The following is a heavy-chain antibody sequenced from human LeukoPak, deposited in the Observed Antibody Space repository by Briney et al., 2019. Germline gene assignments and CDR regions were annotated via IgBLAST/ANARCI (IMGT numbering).Heavy chain of an antibody. V-gene: IGHV4-39*07. CDR2: IYYTGRN. D-gene: IGHD3-10*01. CDR1: DGSLSSHSYY. CDR3: ARRPYGSGSFDY. J-gene: IGHJ4*02. Sequence: SETLSLTCTFSDGSLSSHSYYWGWIRQPPVKGLEWIGTIYYTGRNYYNPSLKSRVTMSLDTSKRQFSLRLTSVTAADTAVYYCARRPYGSGSFDYWGQGTLVTVSS.